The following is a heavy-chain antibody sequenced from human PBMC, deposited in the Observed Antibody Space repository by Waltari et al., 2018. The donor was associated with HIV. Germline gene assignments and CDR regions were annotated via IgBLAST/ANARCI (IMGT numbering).Heavy chain of an antibody. J-gene: IGHJ4*02. CDR1: SSYG. D-gene: IGHD3-9*01. CDR2: IWYDGSNK. V-gene: IGHV3-33*06. Sequence: SSYGMHWVRQAPGKGLEWVAVIWYDGSNKYYADSVKGRFTISRDNSKNTLYLQMNSLRAEDTAMYYCAKDRVVDYYFDYWGQGTLVTVSS. CDR3: AKDRVVDYYFDY.